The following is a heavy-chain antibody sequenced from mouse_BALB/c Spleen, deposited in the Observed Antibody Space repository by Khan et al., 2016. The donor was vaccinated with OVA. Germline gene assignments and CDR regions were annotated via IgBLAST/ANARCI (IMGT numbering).Heavy chain of an antibody. CDR3: ARVGNYWYFDV. J-gene: IGHJ1*01. V-gene: IGHV9-3-1*01. Sequence: QIQLVQSGPELKKPGETVKISCKASGYTFTNYGMTWVKQAPGKGLEWMGWINTYTGEPTYTDAFKGRFAFSLETSATPASLQINNLKNEDTATYFCARVGNYWYFDVWGAGTTVTVSS. D-gene: IGHD2-1*01. CDR2: INTYTGEP. CDR1: GYTFTNYG.